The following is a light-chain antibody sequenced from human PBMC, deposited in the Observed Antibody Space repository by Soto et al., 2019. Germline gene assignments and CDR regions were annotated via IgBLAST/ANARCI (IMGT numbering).Light chain of an antibody. CDR2: EVS. J-gene: IGLJ1*01. V-gene: IGLV2-8*01. CDR3: SSYAGGNDYV. Sequence: QSVLTQPPSASGSPGHSVTISCTGTSSDVGGYNYVSWYQRHPGKAPKLMIFEVSKRPSGVPDRFSGSKSGNTASLTVSGLQAEDEADYYCSSYAGGNDYVFGTGTKVTV. CDR1: SSDVGGYNY.